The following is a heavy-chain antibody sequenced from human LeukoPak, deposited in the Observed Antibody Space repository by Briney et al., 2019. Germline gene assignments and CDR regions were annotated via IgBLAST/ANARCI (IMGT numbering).Heavy chain of an antibody. V-gene: IGHV3-23*01. J-gene: IGHJ6*02. CDR1: GFTFSSYA. CDR3: ASAIILWDPYYYYYGMDV. CDR2: ISGSDGRT. D-gene: IGHD3-9*01. Sequence: GRSLRLSCAASGFTFSSYAMSWVRQAPGKGLEWVSAISGSDGRTDYADSVKGRFTISRDNSKNTLYLQMNSLRAEDTAVYYCASAIILWDPYYYYYGMDVWGQGTTVTVSS.